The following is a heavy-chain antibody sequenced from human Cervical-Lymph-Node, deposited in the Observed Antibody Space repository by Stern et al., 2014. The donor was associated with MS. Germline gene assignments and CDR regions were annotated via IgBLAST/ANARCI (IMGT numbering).Heavy chain of an antibody. V-gene: IGHV1-46*01. J-gene: IGHJ4*02. Sequence: VQLVHSGPEVKTTGASVKLSCKAPGYTFTSSSMHWVRQAPGQGLEWMGIINPSGDSTTYAPKFQGRVTMTRDTSSSTVYMELSSLGSEDAAVYYCARGQRYFDYWGQGTLVTVSS. CDR2: INPSGDST. CDR3: ARGQRYFDY. CDR1: GYTFTSSS.